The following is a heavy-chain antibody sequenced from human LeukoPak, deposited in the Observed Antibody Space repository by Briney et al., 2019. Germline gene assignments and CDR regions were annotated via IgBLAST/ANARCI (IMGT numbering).Heavy chain of an antibody. CDR2: IYPGDSAS. D-gene: IGHD3-10*01. CDR1: GYIFTSYW. J-gene: IGHJ4*02. V-gene: IGHV5-51*01. Sequence: GESLKISCKGSGYIFTSYWIGWVRQMPGNGLEWMGMIYPGDSASRYSPSFQGQVTISADKSISTAYLQWSSLRASDTAMYYCARAYYYGSGSYFLFDYWGQGSLVTVSS. CDR3: ARAYYYGSGSYFLFDY.